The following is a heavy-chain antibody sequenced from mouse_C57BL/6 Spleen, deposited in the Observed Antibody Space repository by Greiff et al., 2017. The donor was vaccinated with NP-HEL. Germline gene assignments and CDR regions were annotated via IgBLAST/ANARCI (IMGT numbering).Heavy chain of an antibody. CDR2: IYPGDGDT. V-gene: IGHV1-82*01. D-gene: IGHD3-2*02. CDR1: GYAFSSSW. Sequence: QVQLQQSGPELVKPGASVKISCKASGYAFSSSWMNWMKQRPGKGLEWIGRIYPGDGDTNYNGKFKGKATLTADKSSSTAYMQLSSLTSEDSAVYFCARAAQATAMDYWGQGTSVTVSS. CDR3: ARAAQATAMDY. J-gene: IGHJ4*01.